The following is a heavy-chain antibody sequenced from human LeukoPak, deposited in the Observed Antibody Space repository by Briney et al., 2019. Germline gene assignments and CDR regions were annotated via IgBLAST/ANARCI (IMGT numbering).Heavy chain of an antibody. D-gene: IGHD6-19*01. V-gene: IGHV1-2*02. CDR3: ARDLLSIAVAGMNPFDP. J-gene: IGHJ5*02. CDR2: INPNSGGT. CDR1: GYTFTGYY. Sequence: ASVKVSCKASGYTFTGYYMHWVRQAPGQGLEWMGWINPNSGGTNYAQKFQGRVTMTRDTSISTAYMELSRLRSDDTAVYYCARDLLSIAVAGMNPFDPWGQGTLVTVSS.